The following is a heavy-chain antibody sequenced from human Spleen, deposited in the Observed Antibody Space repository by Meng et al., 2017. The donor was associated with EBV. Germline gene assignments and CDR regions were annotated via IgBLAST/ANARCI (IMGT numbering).Heavy chain of an antibody. D-gene: IGHD6-13*01. CDR3: ARLHGRPNNNSWFDY. CDR1: GGAISSRDYD. CDR2: MHYRGTT. V-gene: IGHV4-39*01. Sequence: QPQLAESGPGLVKPSVTLSLICSLSGGAISSRDYDGGWIRQSPGKGLEWIAVEWVGNMHYRGTTYLNPSLASRVDMSVDTSENRFSLRLSSVTAADTAVYYCARLHGRPNNNSWFDYWGQGILVTVSS. J-gene: IGHJ4*02.